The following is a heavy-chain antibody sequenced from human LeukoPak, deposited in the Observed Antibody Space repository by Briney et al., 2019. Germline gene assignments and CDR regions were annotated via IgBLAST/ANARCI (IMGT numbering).Heavy chain of an antibody. CDR2: IYPGDSDT. D-gene: IGHD6-13*01. Sequence: GESLKISCKGSGYSFSSYWTGWVRQMPGKGLEWMGIIYPGDSDTRYSPSFQGQVTISADKSISTAYLQWSSLKASDTAMYYCARTRGQQLEEDWFDPWGQGTLVTVSS. J-gene: IGHJ5*02. CDR1: GYSFSSYW. V-gene: IGHV5-51*01. CDR3: ARTRGQQLEEDWFDP.